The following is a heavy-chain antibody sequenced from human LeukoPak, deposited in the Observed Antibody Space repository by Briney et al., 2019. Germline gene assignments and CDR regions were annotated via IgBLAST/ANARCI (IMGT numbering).Heavy chain of an antibody. V-gene: IGHV4-34*01. CDR2: INHSGST. D-gene: IGHD2-2*01. J-gene: IGHJ6*03. CDR1: GGSFSGYY. CDR3: ARRIVVVPAAMYGKGDYYMDV. Sequence: PSETLSLTCAVYGGSFSGYYWSWIRQPPGKGLEWIGEINHSGSTNYNPSLKSRVTISVGTSKNQFSLKLSSVTAADTAVYYCARRIVVVPAAMYGKGDYYMDVWGKGTTVTISS.